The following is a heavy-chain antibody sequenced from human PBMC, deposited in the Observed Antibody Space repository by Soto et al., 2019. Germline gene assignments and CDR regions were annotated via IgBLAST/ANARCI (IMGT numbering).Heavy chain of an antibody. V-gene: IGHV3-23*01. D-gene: IGHD2-8*01. CDR2: ISGSGDKT. Sequence: EVQLLQSGGGLAQPGTSLRLSCAASGFTFKYYAMTWVRQAPGKGLEWVSTISGSGDKTDYADSVKGRFRVSRDNSKDTLYLQVDSLRAADPALYYCARESKWYGGQYVQDGGQGTLVTVSS. J-gene: IGHJ1*01. CDR3: ARESKWYGGQYVQD. CDR1: GFTFKYYA.